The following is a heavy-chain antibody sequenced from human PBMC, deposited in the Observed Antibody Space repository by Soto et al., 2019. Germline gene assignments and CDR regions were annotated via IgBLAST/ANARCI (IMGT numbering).Heavy chain of an antibody. CDR2: IYYTGMT. J-gene: IGHJ5*02. CDR1: GTSISSSDYY. V-gene: IGHV4-39*01. Sequence: SETLSLTCTVSGTSISSSDYYWGWIRQPPGKGLEWITSIYYTGMTYYNPSLKSRVTISVDRSKNQFSLKLSSVTAADTAVYYCATSNWFDPWGQGTLVTVSS. CDR3: ATSNWFDP.